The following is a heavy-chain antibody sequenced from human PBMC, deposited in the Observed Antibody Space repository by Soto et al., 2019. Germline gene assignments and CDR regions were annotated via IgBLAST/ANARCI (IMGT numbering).Heavy chain of an antibody. J-gene: IGHJ6*02. CDR2: IIPIFGTA. D-gene: IGHD2-2*01. V-gene: IGHV1-69*13. CDR3: ARDPIVVVPAAEKYYYYGMDV. Sequence: ASVKVSCKASGGTFSSYAISWVRQAPGQGLEWMGGIIPIFGTANYAQKFQGRVTITADESTSTAYMDLSSLRSEDTAVYYCARDPIVVVPAAEKYYYYGMDVWGQGATVTVSS. CDR1: GGTFSSYA.